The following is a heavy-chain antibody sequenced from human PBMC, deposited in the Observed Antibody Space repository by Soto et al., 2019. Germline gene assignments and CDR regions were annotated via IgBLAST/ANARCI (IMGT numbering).Heavy chain of an antibody. D-gene: IGHD3-16*02. J-gene: IGHJ4*02. Sequence: AETLSLTCAVYGGSFNDYFWSWIRQPPGKGLEWIGEINHRGTTNYIPSLKRRVTVSVDTSKNQFSLKLISVTAADTAVYFCARGRLHLGELSFNNLDFWGQGTPVTVSS. CDR3: ARGRLHLGELSFNNLDF. CDR2: INHRGTT. CDR1: GGSFNDYF. V-gene: IGHV4-34*01.